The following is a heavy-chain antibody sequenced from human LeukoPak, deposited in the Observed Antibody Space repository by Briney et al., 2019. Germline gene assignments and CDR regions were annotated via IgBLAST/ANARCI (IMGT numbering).Heavy chain of an antibody. CDR3: ARENARDGFNF. D-gene: IGHD5-24*01. CDR1: GFTFSSYT. CDR2: ISNNGDNT. J-gene: IGHJ4*02. Sequence: QSGGSLRLSCPASGFTFSSYTGFWVRLAPGKGLEYVSAISNNGDNTYYADSVKGRFTISRDNSKNTLYLQMGSLRAEDMAVYYCARENARDGFNFWGQGTLVTVSS. V-gene: IGHV3-64*02.